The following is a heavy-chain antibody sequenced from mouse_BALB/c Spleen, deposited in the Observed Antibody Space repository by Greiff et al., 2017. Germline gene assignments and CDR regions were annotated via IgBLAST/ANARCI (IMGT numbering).Heavy chain of an antibody. CDR3: ARWGGYDGAWFAY. J-gene: IGHJ3*01. D-gene: IGHD2-2*01. Sequence: VQLQQSGAELARPGASVKLSCKASGYTFTSYWMQWVKQRPGQGLEWIGAIYPGDGDTRYTQKFKGKATLTADKSSSTAYMQLSRLASEDSAVYYCARWGGYDGAWFAYWGQGTLVTVSA. V-gene: IGHV1-87*01. CDR2: IYPGDGDT. CDR1: GYTFTSYW.